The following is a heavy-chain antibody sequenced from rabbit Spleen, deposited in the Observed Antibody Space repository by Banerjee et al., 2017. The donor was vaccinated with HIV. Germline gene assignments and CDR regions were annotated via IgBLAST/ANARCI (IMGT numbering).Heavy chain of an antibody. CDR1: GFSFSSSDY. D-gene: IGHD7-1*01. J-gene: IGHJ6*01. CDR3: ARDTGTSFSSYGMDL. V-gene: IGHV1S45*01. CDR2: IAGSSSGFT. Sequence: QEQLVESGGGLVQPGGSLALSCKASGFSFSSSDYICWVRQAPGKGLEWLSCIAGSSSGFTYSATWAKGRFTISKTSSTTVTLQMTSLTVADTATYFCARDTGTSFSSYGMDLWGPGTLVTVS.